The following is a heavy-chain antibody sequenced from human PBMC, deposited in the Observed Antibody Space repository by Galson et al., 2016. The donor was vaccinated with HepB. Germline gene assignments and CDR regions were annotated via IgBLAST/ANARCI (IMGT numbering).Heavy chain of an antibody. CDR2: VNPNSGNT. J-gene: IGHJ4*02. CDR3: ATSPQNEIDY. D-gene: IGHD1-1*01. Sequence: SVKVSCKASGYDFSTYFIHCVRQAPGQGLEWMGWVNPNSGNTRYAQKFQGRVTMTRNTSTGTAYMELSSLRSEDTAVYYCATSPQNEIDYWGQGTLVIVSS. V-gene: IGHV1-8*02. CDR1: GYDFSTYF.